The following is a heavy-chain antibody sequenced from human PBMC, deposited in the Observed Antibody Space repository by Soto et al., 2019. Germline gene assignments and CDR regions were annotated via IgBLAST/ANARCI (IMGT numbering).Heavy chain of an antibody. V-gene: IGHV3-23*01. D-gene: IGHD6-13*01. J-gene: IGHJ4*02. CDR1: GFSFSNYG. CDR3: AKADYSYSWAPGDY. CDR2: ISGSGDTT. Sequence: LRLSCAASGFSFSNYGMSWVRQAPGKGLEWVSSISGSGDTTYYADSVKGRFTISRDNSKNTLYLQMNSLRVEDTALYYCAKADYSYSWAPGDYWGQGTLVTVSS.